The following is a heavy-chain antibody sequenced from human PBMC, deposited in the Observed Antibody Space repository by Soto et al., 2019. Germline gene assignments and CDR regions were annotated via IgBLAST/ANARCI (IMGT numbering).Heavy chain of an antibody. D-gene: IGHD2-2*01. Sequence: QVQLVQSGAEVKKPGSSVKVSCKASGGTFSSYSIIWVRQAPGQGLEWMGRIIAILGIANYAQKFQGRVTITADKSTSTAYMELSSLRSEDTAVYYCARDCSSTSCPSPGYWGQGTLVTVSS. CDR1: GGTFSSYS. CDR2: IIAILGIA. CDR3: ARDCSSTSCPSPGY. V-gene: IGHV1-69*08. J-gene: IGHJ4*02.